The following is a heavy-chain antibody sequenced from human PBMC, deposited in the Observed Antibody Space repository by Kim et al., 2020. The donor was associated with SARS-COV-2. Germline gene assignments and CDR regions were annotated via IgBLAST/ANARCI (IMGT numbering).Heavy chain of an antibody. D-gene: IGHD6-13*01. J-gene: IGHJ5*02. V-gene: IGHV4-39*01. CDR2: IYYSGST. CDR1: GGSISSSSYY. Sequence: SETLSLTCTVSGGSISSSSYYWGWIRQPPGKGLEWIGSIYYSGSTYYNPSLKSRVTISVDTSKNQFSLKLSSVTAADTAVYYCARHVFVSPPGIAAAGTYWFDPWGQGTLVTVSS. CDR3: ARHVFVSPPGIAAAGTYWFDP.